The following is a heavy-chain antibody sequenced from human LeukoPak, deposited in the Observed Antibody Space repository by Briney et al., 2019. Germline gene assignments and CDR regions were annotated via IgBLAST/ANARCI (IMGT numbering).Heavy chain of an antibody. Sequence: PSESLSLTCAVYGGSFSGYYWSWIRQPPGKGLEWFGEINHSGSTNYNPSLKSRVTISVDTSKNQFSLKLSSVTAADTAVYYCASPHNCSSTSCYRGANYWGQGTLVTVSS. CDR1: GGSFSGYY. CDR2: INHSGST. CDR3: ASPHNCSSTSCYRGANY. J-gene: IGHJ4*02. V-gene: IGHV4-34*01. D-gene: IGHD2-2*02.